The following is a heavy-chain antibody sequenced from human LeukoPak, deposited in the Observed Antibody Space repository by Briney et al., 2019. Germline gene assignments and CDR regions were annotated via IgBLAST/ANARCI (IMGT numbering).Heavy chain of an antibody. CDR1: GGSISSYY. D-gene: IGHD3-10*01. CDR2: IYYSGSI. J-gene: IGHJ4*02. CDR3: ARRKGFGEGYFDS. Sequence: PSETLSLTCTVSGGSISSYYWSWIRQPPGKGLEWIGYIYYSGSINYNPSLKSRVIISVDKSKNQFSLKLTSVTAADTAVYYCARRKGFGEGYFDSWGQGTLVTVSS. V-gene: IGHV4-59*01.